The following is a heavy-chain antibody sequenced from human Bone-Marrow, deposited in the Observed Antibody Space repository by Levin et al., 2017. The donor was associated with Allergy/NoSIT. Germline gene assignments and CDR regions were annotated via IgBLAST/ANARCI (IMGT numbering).Heavy chain of an antibody. J-gene: IGHJ4*02. Sequence: SQTLSLTCAVYGGSFRGYYWSWIRQPPGKGLEWIGEINHSGSTNYNPSLKSRVTISVDTSKNQFSLKLSSVTAADTAVYYCARIRYFDWKGYYFDYWGQGTLVTVSS. CDR2: INHSGST. D-gene: IGHD3-9*01. CDR1: GGSFRGYY. CDR3: ARIRYFDWKGYYFDY. V-gene: IGHV4-34*01.